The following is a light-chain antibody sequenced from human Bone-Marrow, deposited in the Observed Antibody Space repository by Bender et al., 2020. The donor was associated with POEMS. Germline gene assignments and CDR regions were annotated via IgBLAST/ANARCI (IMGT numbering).Light chain of an antibody. V-gene: IGLV1-44*01. J-gene: IGLJ3*02. CDR3: VAWDASLNGWV. CDR1: GSNIGGYP. Sequence: QSVLTLPPSVSGTPGQRVTISCSGSGSNIGGYPVNWYQQLPGTAPKLLIYSNKERPSGVPDRFSGSKSGTSASLAITGLQSDDEAIYFCVAWDASLNGWVFGGGTKLTVL. CDR2: SNK.